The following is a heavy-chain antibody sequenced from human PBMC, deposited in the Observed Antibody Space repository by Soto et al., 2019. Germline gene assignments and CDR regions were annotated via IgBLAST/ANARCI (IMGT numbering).Heavy chain of an antibody. J-gene: IGHJ4*02. D-gene: IGHD5-12*01. Sequence: QVQLVQSGAEVKKPGASVKVSCKASGYTFTGYAILWVRQAPGQRLEWMGWINAGNGNTKYSQKFQGRVTITRDTAASPAYMELSSLRSEDTAVYYCATAQTLERATPWGQGTLVTVSS. CDR1: GYTFTGYA. V-gene: IGHV1-3*01. CDR3: ATAQTLERATP. CDR2: INAGNGNT.